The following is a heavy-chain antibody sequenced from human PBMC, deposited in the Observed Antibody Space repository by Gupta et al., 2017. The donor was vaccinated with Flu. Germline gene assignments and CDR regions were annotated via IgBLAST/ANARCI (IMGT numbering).Heavy chain of an antibody. CDR1: GFTFSSYG. CDR3: AKRGYGSGIDI. Sequence: QVQLVESGRGVVQPGRSLRLSCAASGFTFSSYGMHLVRQSPGKGLEWVAVISYDGSNKYYADSVKGRFTISRDNSKNTLYLQMNSLRAEDTAVYYCAKRGYGSGIDIWGQGTMVTVSS. V-gene: IGHV3-30*18. J-gene: IGHJ3*02. CDR2: ISYDGSNK. D-gene: IGHD3-10*01.